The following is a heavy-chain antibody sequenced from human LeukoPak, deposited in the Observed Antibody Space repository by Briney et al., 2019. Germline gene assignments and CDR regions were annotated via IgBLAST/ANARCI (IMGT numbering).Heavy chain of an antibody. CDR3: ARGISGDSSSWYGGKPYDYYMDV. D-gene: IGHD6-13*01. Sequence: PSETLSLTCTVSGGSISSYYWSWIRQPPGKGLEWIGYIYYSGSTNYNPSLKSRVTISVDTSKNQFSLKLSSVTAADTAVYYCARGISGDSSSWYGGKPYDYYMDVWGKGTTVTVSS. V-gene: IGHV4-59*01. CDR2: IYYSGST. CDR1: GGSISSYY. J-gene: IGHJ6*03.